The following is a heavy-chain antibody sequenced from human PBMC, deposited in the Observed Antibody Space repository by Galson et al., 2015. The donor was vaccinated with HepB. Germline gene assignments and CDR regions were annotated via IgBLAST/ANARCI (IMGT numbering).Heavy chain of an antibody. D-gene: IGHD3-10*01. CDR2: INPKSGGT. V-gene: IGHV1-8*01. J-gene: IGHJ6*02. CDR1: GYAFTNFD. Sequence: SVKVSCKASGYAFTNFDINWVRQTSGQGLEWMGWINPKSGGTGYSQKFQGRLTVARDTSPATVYMQLSRLRPEDTALYYCAKSLVGVSYGLDVWGQGTPVTVSS. CDR3: AKSLVGVSYGLDV.